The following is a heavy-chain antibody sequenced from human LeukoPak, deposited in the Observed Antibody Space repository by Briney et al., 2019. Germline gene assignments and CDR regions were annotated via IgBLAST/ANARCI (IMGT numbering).Heavy chain of an antibody. J-gene: IGHJ4*02. CDR1: GGSISSGSYY. Sequence: SETLSLTCTVSGGSISSGSYYWSWIRQPPGKGLEWIGYIYHNENTYYNPSLKSRVTISVDKSKNQFSLKVNSVTAADTAVYYCARDRSSSSGAVTIDSWGQGTLVTVSS. CDR2: IYHNENT. V-gene: IGHV4-30-2*01. CDR3: ARDRSSSSGAVTIDS. D-gene: IGHD6-6*01.